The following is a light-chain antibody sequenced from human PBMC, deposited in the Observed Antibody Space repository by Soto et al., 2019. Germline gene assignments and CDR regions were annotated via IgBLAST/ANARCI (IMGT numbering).Light chain of an antibody. J-gene: IGLJ2*01. CDR2: DNN. CDR1: SSNIGKNF. CDR3: GTWDSTLSAVV. V-gene: IGLV1-51*01. Sequence: QSALTQPPSVSAAPGQRFTISCSGGSSNIGKNFVSWYQQLPGTAPKLLIYDNNQRPSGIPDRFSGSKSGTSATLGITGLQTEDEADYYCGTWDSTLSAVVFGGGTKLTVL.